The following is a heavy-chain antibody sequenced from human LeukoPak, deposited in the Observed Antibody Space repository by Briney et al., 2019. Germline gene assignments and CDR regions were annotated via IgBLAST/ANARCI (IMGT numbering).Heavy chain of an antibody. Sequence: GRSLRLSCAASGFTFDDYAMHWVRQAPGKGLEWVSGISWNSGSIGYADSVKGRFTISRDNSKNTLYLQMNSLRAEDTAVYYCAKESTSRGRDYWGQGTLVTVSS. D-gene: IGHD2-2*01. J-gene: IGHJ4*02. CDR1: GFTFDDYA. CDR3: AKESTSRGRDY. CDR2: ISWNSGSI. V-gene: IGHV3-9*01.